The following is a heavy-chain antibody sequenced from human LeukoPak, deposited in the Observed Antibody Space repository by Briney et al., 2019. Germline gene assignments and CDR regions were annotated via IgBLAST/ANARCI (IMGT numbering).Heavy chain of an antibody. Sequence: ASVKVSCKVSGYTLTELSMHCVRQAPGKGLEWMGGFDPEGGETIYAQKFQGRVTMTEDTSTDTAYMELSSLRSEDTAVYYCAIKSTMARGVITNWFDPWGQGTLVTVSS. CDR2: FDPEGGET. CDR1: GYTLTELS. J-gene: IGHJ5*02. V-gene: IGHV1-24*01. CDR3: AIKSTMARGVITNWFDP. D-gene: IGHD3-10*01.